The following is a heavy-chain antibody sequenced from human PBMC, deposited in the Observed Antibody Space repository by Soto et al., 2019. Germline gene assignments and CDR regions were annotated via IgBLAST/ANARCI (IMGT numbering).Heavy chain of an antibody. CDR2: IIPIFGTA. CDR3: AKRNAHGSGSYYNEPGSDYYYGMDV. CDR1: GGTFSSYA. Sequence: QVQLVQSGAEVKKPGSSVKVSCKASGGTFSSYAISWVRQAPGQGLEWMGGIIPIFGTANYAQKFQGRVTITADESTSTAYMELSSLRSEDTAVYYCAKRNAHGSGSYYNEPGSDYYYGMDVWGQGTTVTVSS. D-gene: IGHD3-10*01. J-gene: IGHJ6*02. V-gene: IGHV1-69*01.